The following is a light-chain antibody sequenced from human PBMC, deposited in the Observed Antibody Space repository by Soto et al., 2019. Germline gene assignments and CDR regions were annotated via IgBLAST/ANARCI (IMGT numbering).Light chain of an antibody. CDR3: QQRSNWPPILT. V-gene: IGKV3-11*01. Sequence: EIVLTQSPATLSLSPGERATLSCRASQSVSSYLAWYQQKPGQAPRLLIYDASNRATGIPARFSGSGSGTDFTLTISSLEPEDFAVYYCQQRSNWPPILTFGGGTKVDSK. CDR2: DAS. CDR1: QSVSSY. J-gene: IGKJ4*01.